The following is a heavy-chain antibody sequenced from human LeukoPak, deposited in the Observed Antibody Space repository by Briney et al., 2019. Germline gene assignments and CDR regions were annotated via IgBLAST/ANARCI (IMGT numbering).Heavy chain of an antibody. D-gene: IGHD3-22*01. CDR1: GGSISSYY. J-gene: IGHJ4*02. CDR2: IYTSGST. CDR3: ARHSGSGYYSDPLDY. Sequence: NSSETLSLTCTVSGGSISSYYWSWIRQPAGKGLEWIGRIYTSGSTYYNPSLKSRVTISVDTSKNQFSLKLSSVTAADTAVYYFARHSGSGYYSDPLDYWGQGTLVTVSS. V-gene: IGHV4-4*07.